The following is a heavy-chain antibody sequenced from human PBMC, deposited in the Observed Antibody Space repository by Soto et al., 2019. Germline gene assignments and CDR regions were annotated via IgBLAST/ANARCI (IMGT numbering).Heavy chain of an antibody. J-gene: IGHJ4*02. CDR3: ARGIFGVVIISSEFDY. Sequence: QLQLQESGPGLVKPSETLSLTCTVSGGSISSSSYYWGWIRQPPGKGLEWIGSIYYSGSNYYNPSLKSRVTISVDTSKNQFSLKLSSVTAADTAVYYCARGIFGVVIISSEFDYWGQGTLVTVSS. V-gene: IGHV4-39*01. CDR1: GGSISSSSYY. D-gene: IGHD3-3*02. CDR2: IYYSGSN.